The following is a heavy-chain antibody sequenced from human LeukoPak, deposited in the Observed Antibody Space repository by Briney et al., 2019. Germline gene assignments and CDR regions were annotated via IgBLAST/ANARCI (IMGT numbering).Heavy chain of an antibody. D-gene: IGHD6-19*01. CDR1: GVTLSTNY. CDR3: ARGGYSSAWYRD. V-gene: IGHV3-53*01. J-gene: IGHJ4*02. CDR2: VYSGGST. Sequence: GGSLRLSCAASGVTLSTNYMNWVRQAPGRGLEWVSVVYSGGSTYYADSVKGRFTISRDNSKNTLYLQMSSLRAEDTAVCYCARGGYSSAWYRDWGQGTLVTVSS.